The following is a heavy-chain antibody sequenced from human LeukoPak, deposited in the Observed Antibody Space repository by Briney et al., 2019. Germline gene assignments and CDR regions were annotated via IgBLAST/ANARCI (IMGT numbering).Heavy chain of an antibody. J-gene: IGHJ6*03. CDR1: GGSIGSYY. CDR3: ARDLYGRGSGSYYAPHYYYYMDV. CDR2: IYYSGST. D-gene: IGHD3-10*01. Sequence: SETLSLTCTVSGGSIGSYYWSWIRQPPGRGLEWIGYIYYSGSTNYNPSLKSRVTISVDTSKNQFSLKLSSVTAADTAVYYCARDLYGRGSGSYYAPHYYYYMDVWGKGTTVTISS. V-gene: IGHV4-59*01.